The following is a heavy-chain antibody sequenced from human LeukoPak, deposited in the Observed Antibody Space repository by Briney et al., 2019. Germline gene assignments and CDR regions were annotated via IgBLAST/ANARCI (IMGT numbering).Heavy chain of an antibody. CDR1: EFTFSDYY. Sequence: GGSLRLSCAASEFTFSDYYVSWIRQAPGKGLEWVSYISSRGSAIYYADSVEGRFAISRDNAKNSLYLQMNSLRAEDTAVYYCARDPRGYTYGGDAFDIWGRGTMVTVSS. V-gene: IGHV3-11*01. CDR3: ARDPRGYTYGGDAFDI. J-gene: IGHJ3*02. D-gene: IGHD5-18*01. CDR2: ISSRGSAI.